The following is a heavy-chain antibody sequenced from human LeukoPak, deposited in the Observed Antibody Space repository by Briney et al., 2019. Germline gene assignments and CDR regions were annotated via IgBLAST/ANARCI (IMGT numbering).Heavy chain of an antibody. CDR2: ISYDGSNK. V-gene: IGHV3-30*03. J-gene: IGHJ4*02. CDR1: GFTFSSYG. CDR3: ARALGGTVTTFADY. Sequence: PGGSLRLSCAASGFTFSSYGMHWVRQAPGKGLEWVAVISYDGSNKYYADSVKGRFTISRDNSKNTLYLQMNSLRAEDTAVYYCARALGGTVTTFADYWGQGTLVTVSS. D-gene: IGHD4-17*01.